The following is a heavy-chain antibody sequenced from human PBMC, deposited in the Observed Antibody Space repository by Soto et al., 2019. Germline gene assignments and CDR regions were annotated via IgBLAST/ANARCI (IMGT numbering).Heavy chain of an antibody. CDR3: ARGEDYYDSSGYYYNYYGMDV. J-gene: IGHJ6*02. D-gene: IGHD3-22*01. Sequence: KPSETLSLTCTVSGGSISSYYWSWIRQPPGKGLEWIGYIYYSGSTNYNPSLKSRVTISVDTSKNQFSLKLSSVTAADTAVYYCARGEDYYDSSGYYYNYYGMDVWGQGTTVTVSS. V-gene: IGHV4-59*01. CDR1: GGSISSYY. CDR2: IYYSGST.